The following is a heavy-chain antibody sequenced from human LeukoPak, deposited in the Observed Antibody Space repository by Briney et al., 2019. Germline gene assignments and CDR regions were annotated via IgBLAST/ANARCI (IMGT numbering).Heavy chain of an antibody. Sequence: PSETLSLTCTVSGGSISTYYWSWIRQPPGKGLEWIGSIYYSGSTYYNPSLKSRVTISVDTSKNQFSLKLSSVTAADTAAYYCARGGYCSGGSCRDAFDIWGQGTMVTVSS. CDR1: GGSISTYY. CDR3: ARGGYCSGGSCRDAFDI. V-gene: IGHV4-39*07. D-gene: IGHD2-15*01. J-gene: IGHJ3*02. CDR2: IYYSGST.